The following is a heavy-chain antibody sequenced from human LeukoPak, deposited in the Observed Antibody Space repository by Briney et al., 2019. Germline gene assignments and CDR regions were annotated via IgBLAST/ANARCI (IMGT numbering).Heavy chain of an antibody. CDR1: GFTFDDYA. CDR3: ANIIVGATY. Sequence: GGSLRLSCAASGFTFDDYAMHWVRQAPGKGLEWVAVISYDGSNKYYADSVKGRFTISRDNSKNTLYLQMNSLRAEDTAVYYCANIIVGATYWGQGTLVTVSS. V-gene: IGHV3-30*18. J-gene: IGHJ4*02. D-gene: IGHD1-26*01. CDR2: ISYDGSNK.